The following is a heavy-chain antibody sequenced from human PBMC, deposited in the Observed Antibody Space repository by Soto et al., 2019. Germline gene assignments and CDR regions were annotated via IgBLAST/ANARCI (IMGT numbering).Heavy chain of an antibody. CDR1: GYTFRNYE. V-gene: IGHV3-48*03. CDR3: ARLVGATYVDY. J-gene: IGHJ4*02. CDR2: ISNVGDIM. D-gene: IGHD1-26*01. Sequence: PGGSLRLSCAASGYTFRNYEINWVRQAPGKGLEWISYISNVGDIMYYADSVKGRFTISRDNAKNPVYLQMDSLRAEDTALYYCARLVGATYVDYWGQGALVTVSS.